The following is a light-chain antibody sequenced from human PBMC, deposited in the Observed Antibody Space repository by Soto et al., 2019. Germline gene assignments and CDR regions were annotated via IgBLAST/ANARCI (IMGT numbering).Light chain of an antibody. CDR1: QSSSSY. Sequence: DLQMTQSPSSLSASVGDSVTITCRASQSSSSYLNWYQQKPGKAPKLLIYAASSLQSGVPSRFSGSGSGTDFTLTISSLQPEDFATYYCQQSYSTLLLTFGGGTKVEIK. CDR3: QQSYSTLLLT. J-gene: IGKJ4*01. CDR2: AAS. V-gene: IGKV1-39*01.